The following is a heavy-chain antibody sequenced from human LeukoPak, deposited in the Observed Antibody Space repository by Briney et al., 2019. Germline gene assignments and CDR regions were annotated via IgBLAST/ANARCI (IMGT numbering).Heavy chain of an antibody. CDR1: GLTFSNSW. D-gene: IGHD1-20*01. CDR2: VNPDGSAT. CDR3: ARSLIGSDDY. Sequence: GGSLRLSCAASGLTFSNSWMHWVRQGPGKGLVWVSRVNPDGSATTYADSVKGRSTISRDNAQNTLYPQMNSLRAEDTAVYYCARSLIGSDDYWGQGSLVTVSS. V-gene: IGHV3-74*01. J-gene: IGHJ4*02.